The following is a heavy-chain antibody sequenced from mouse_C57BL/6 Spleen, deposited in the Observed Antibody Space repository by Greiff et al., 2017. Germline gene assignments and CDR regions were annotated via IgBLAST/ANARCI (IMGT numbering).Heavy chain of an antibody. CDR3: TRRDSSGYESYFDY. CDR2: IDPDSGGT. V-gene: IGHV1-72*01. CDR1: GYTFTSYW. J-gene: IGHJ2*01. Sequence: QVQLQQPGAELVKPGASVKLSCKASGYTFTSYWMHWVKQRPGRGLEWIGRIDPDSGGTKYNEKFKSKATLTVDKPSSTAYMQLSSLTSEYSAVYYCTRRDSSGYESYFDYWGQGTTLTVSS. D-gene: IGHD3-2*02.